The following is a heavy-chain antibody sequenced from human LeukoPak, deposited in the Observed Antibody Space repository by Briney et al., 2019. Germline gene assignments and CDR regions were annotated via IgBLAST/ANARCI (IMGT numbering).Heavy chain of an antibody. Sequence: SETLSLTCTVSGYSVSSGYYWGWIRQPPGKGLEWIGSMYHSGDTYSNPSLKSRVTISVDTSKNQFSLRLSSVTAADTAVYYCARSPRRITIFGVVHGWFDPWGQGTLVTVSS. D-gene: IGHD3-3*01. CDR3: ARSPRRITIFGVVHGWFDP. CDR2: MYHSGDT. CDR1: GYSVSSGYY. V-gene: IGHV4-38-2*02. J-gene: IGHJ5*02.